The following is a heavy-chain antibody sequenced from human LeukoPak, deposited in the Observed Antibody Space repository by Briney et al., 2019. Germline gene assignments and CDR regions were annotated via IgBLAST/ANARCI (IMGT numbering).Heavy chain of an antibody. CDR1: GFSLSTNGES. J-gene: IGHJ4*02. D-gene: IGHD2/OR15-2a*01. V-gene: IGHV2-5*02. CDR2: FYCDDDH. Sequence: SGPTLVNPSQTLTLTCAFSGFSLSTNGESVGWIRQPPGKAPERLAPFYCDDDHRYSPSLKNRLTVTKDNSKKQVVLTMINMDPMDTATYYCAHGHFFASHYFDFWGQGIQVTVSS. CDR3: AHGHFFASHYFDF.